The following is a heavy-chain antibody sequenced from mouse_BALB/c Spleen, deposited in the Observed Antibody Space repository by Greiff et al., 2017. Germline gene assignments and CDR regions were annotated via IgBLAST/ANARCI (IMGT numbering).Heavy chain of an antibody. D-gene: IGHD2-3*01. CDR2: ISSGSSTI. CDR1: GFTFSSFG. Sequence: EVKLVESGGGLVQPGGSRKLSCAASGFTFSSFGMHWVRQAPEKGLEWVAYISSGSSTIYYADTVKGRFTISRDNPKNTLFLQMTSLRSEDTAMYYCARYDGYYPYFDYWGQGTTLTVSS. V-gene: IGHV5-17*02. J-gene: IGHJ2*01. CDR3: ARYDGYYPYFDY.